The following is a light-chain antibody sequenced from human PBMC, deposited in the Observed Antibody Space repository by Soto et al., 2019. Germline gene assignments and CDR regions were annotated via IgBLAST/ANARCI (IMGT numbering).Light chain of an antibody. J-gene: IGKJ3*01. CDR2: GAT. CDR1: QSINIY. CDR3: QQSSSGPPFT. Sequence: DIQMTQSPSSLSASVGDRVTIACRASQSINIYLHWYQQKPGKAPKLLIYGATSLHSGVPSRFSADGSGPDFNLTISSLQPEDFATYYCQQSSSGPPFTFGPGTKVDIK. V-gene: IGKV1-39*01.